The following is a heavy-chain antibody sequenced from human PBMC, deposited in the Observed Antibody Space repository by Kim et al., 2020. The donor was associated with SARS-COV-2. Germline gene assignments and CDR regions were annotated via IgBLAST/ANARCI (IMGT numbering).Heavy chain of an antibody. V-gene: IGHV3-30*18. Sequence: GGSLRLSCAASGFTFSSCGMHWVRQAPGKGLEWMAVISYDGSNKYYAESVKGRFTISRDNSKNTLYLQMNSLRPEDTAVYYCAKRDWGFYYSPMDVWGQGTTVTVSS. D-gene: IGHD3-16*01. J-gene: IGHJ6*02. CDR2: ISYDGSNK. CDR3: AKRDWGFYYSPMDV. CDR1: GFTFSSCG.